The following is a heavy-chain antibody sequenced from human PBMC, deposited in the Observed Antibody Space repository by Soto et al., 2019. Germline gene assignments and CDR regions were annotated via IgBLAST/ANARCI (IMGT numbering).Heavy chain of an antibody. D-gene: IGHD5-12*01. J-gene: IGHJ4*02. V-gene: IGHV1-69*13. CDR2: IIPIFGTA. CDR1: GGTFSSYA. Sequence: GASVKVSCKASGGTFSSYAISWVRQAPGQGLEWMGGIIPIFGTANYAQKFQGRVTITADESTSTAYMELSSLRSEDTAVYYCARALSGRRWLQYTFKIWGQGTLVTVSS. CDR3: ARALSGRRWLQYTFKI.